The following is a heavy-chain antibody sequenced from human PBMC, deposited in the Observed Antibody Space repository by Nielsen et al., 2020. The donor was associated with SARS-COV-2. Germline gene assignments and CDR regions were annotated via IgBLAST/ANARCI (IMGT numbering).Heavy chain of an antibody. CDR1: GGSISSRAYY. D-gene: IGHD3-22*01. CDR3: AREGADSSGYLDWFDP. V-gene: IGHV4-31*03. Sequence: LRLSCTVSGGSISSRAYYWSWIRQHPGKGLEWIGYINYSGSTYYNPSLKSRITISVDTSKNQFSLKLSSVTAADTAVYYCAREGADSSGYLDWFDPWGQGTLVTVSS. J-gene: IGHJ5*02. CDR2: INYSGST.